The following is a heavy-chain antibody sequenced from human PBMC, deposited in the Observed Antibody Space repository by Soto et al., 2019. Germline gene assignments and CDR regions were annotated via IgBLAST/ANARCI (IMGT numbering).Heavy chain of an antibody. J-gene: IGHJ4*02. CDR3: AKDPGDSSGYSDY. CDR1: GFTFSSYA. Sequence: EVQLLESGGGLVQPGGSLRLSCAASGFTFSSYAMSWVRQAPGKGLEWVSAISGSGGSTYYADSVKGRFTISRDNSTNTLYLQMNSLRAEDTAVYYCAKDPGDSSGYSDYWGQGTLVTVSS. CDR2: ISGSGGST. V-gene: IGHV3-23*01. D-gene: IGHD3-22*01.